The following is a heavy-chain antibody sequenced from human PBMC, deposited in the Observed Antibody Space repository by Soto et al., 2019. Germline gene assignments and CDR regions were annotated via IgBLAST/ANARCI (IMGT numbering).Heavy chain of an antibody. V-gene: IGHV4-59*01. D-gene: IGHD6-6*01. CDR2: IYYSGST. J-gene: IGHJ3*02. CDR3: ARDRGRVGDSSSAFDI. CDR1: GGSISSYY. Sequence: SETLSLTCTVSGGSISSYYWSWIRQPPGKGLEWIGYIYYSGSTNYNPSLKSRVTISVDTSKNQFSLKLSSVTAADTAVYYCARDRGRVGDSSSAFDIWGQGTMVTVSS.